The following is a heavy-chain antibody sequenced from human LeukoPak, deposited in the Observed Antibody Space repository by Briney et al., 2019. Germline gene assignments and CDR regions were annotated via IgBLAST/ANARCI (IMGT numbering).Heavy chain of an antibody. CDR1: GFTLSSHS. V-gene: IGHV3-21*06. CDR3: ARGAYNYGYIFGY. CDR2: ISSSSSYF. D-gene: IGHD5-18*01. Sequence: GGSLRLSCAASGFTLSSHSMNWVRQAPGKGLEWVSSISSSSSYFYYADSVKGRFTISRDNAKNSLYLQMNSLRAEDTAVYYCARGAYNYGYIFGYWGQGTLVTVSS. J-gene: IGHJ4*02.